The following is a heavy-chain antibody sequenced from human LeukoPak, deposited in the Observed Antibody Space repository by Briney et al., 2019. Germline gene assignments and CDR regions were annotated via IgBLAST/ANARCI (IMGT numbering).Heavy chain of an antibody. J-gene: IGHJ4*02. Sequence: GSLRLSCAASGFTFSSYAMSWVRQAPGKGLEWVSGISGSDGTTYYADSVKGRFTISRDNSKNTLHLQMNSLRAEDTAVYYCAKDVDYVWGTYHLYYFDSWGQGSLVTVSS. D-gene: IGHD3-16*02. V-gene: IGHV3-23*01. CDR3: AKDVDYVWGTYHLYYFDS. CDR2: ISGSDGTT. CDR1: GFTFSSYA.